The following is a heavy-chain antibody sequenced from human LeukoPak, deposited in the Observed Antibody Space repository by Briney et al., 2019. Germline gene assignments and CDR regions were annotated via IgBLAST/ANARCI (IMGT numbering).Heavy chain of an antibody. J-gene: IGHJ4*02. CDR3: AKARWEPNFDY. V-gene: IGHV3-43*02. CDR1: GFTFDDYA. CDR2: INENGDIA. Sequence: GGSLRLSCAASGFTFDDYAMHWVRQGPGKSLEWVSLINENGDIAYYGDSVRGRFTVSRDNATNSLYLQMNSLTTEDTALYYCAKARWEPNFDYWGQGTLVTVS. D-gene: IGHD1-26*01.